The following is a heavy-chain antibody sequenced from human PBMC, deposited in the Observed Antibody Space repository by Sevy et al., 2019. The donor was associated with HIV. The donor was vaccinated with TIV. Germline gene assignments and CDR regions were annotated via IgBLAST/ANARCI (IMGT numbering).Heavy chain of an antibody. J-gene: IGHJ4*02. V-gene: IGHV1-24*01. CDR1: GYTLTGLS. CDR2: FDPEDGET. D-gene: IGHD3-22*01. Sequence: ASVKVSCKVSGYTLTGLSMHWVRQAPGKGLEWMGSFDPEDGETIYAQKFQGRVTMTEDTCTDTAYMELSSLRSEDAAVYYCATTKDYYDSSGSPFDYWGQGTLVTVSS. CDR3: ATTKDYYDSSGSPFDY.